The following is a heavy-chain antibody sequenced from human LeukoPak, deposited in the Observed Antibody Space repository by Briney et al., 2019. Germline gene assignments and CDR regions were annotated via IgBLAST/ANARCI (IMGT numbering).Heavy chain of an antibody. CDR2: IYYRGST. D-gene: IGHD3-16*01. CDR1: GGSISSSSYY. J-gene: IGHJ3*02. V-gene: IGHV4-39*01. Sequence: PSETLSLTCTVSGGSISSSSYYWGWVRQPPGKGLEWIGSIYYRGSTYYNPSLKGRVTISVDTSKNQFSLKLTSVTAADTAVYYCASLGAFDIWGQGTMVTVSS. CDR3: ASLGAFDI.